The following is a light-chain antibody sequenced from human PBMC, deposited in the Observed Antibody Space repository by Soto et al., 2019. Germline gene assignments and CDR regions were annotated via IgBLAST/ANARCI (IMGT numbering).Light chain of an antibody. CDR3: QQYGSSPT. V-gene: IGKV3-20*01. CDR1: QSVSSSY. CDR2: GAS. Sequence: EIVLTQSPGTLSLSPGERATLSCRASQSVSSSYFAWYQQKPGQAPRLLIYGASSRATGIPDRFSGSGSGTDFTLTSSRLEHEDFAVYYCQQYGSSPTFGQGTKVEIK. J-gene: IGKJ1*01.